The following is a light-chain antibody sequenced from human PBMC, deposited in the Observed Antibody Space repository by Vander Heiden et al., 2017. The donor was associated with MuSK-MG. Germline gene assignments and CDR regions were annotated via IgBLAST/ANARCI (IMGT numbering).Light chain of an antibody. Sequence: DIQMTQSPSSLSASVGDRVTITCRASQSISSYLNWYQQKPGQAPKYLIYGASNLQSGVPSRFSGSGSGTDFTLTISCLQPEDFAIYYCQQTDNSPHTFGHGTKVDMK. CDR3: QQTDNSPHT. J-gene: IGKJ3*01. CDR2: GAS. CDR1: QSISSY. V-gene: IGKV1-39*01.